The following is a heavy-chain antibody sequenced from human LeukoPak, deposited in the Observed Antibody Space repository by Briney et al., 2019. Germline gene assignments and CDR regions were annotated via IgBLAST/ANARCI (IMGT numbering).Heavy chain of an antibody. D-gene: IGHD3-10*01. V-gene: IGHV3-23*01. Sequence: GESLRLSCAASGFIFSKFGMSWVRQAPGKGLEWVSHISDVVDHTRYADSVKGRFIISRDNAKNRVYLQMNSLRPEDTALYYCAKDNYREFHAFWGGGTLVTVSS. J-gene: IGHJ2*01. CDR3: AKDNYREFHAF. CDR2: ISDVVDHT. CDR1: GFIFSKFG.